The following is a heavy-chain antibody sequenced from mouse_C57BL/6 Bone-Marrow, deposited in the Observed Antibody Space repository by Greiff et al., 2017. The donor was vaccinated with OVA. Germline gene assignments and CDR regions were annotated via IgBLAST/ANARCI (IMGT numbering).Heavy chain of an antibody. D-gene: IGHD3-3*01. J-gene: IGHJ2*01. V-gene: IGHV1-64*01. CDR1: GYTFTSYW. CDR2: IHPNSGST. CDR3: ARTLGRGVYYFDY. Sequence: QVQLQQSGAELVKPGASVKLSCKASGYTFTSYWMHWVKQRPGQGLEWIGMIHPNSGSTNYNEKFKSKATLTVDKSSSTAYMQLSSLTSEDSAVYYCARTLGRGVYYFDYWGQGTTLTVSS.